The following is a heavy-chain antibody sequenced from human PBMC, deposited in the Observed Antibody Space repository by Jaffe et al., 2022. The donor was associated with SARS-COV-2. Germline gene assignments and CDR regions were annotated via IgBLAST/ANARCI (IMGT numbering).Heavy chain of an antibody. V-gene: IGHV4-39*02. J-gene: IGHJ4*02. D-gene: IGHD6-13*01. Sequence: QLQLQESGPGLVKPSETLSLTCTVSGGSISSSSYYWGWIRQPPGKGLEWIGSIYYSGSTYYNPSLKSRVTISVDTSKNQFSLKLSSVTAADTAVYYCARDQYSSSWYSWGQGTLVTVSS. CDR3: ARDQYSSSWYS. CDR2: IYYSGST. CDR1: GGSISSSSYY.